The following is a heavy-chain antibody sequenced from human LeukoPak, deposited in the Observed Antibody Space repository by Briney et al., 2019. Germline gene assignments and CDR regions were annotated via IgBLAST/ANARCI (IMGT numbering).Heavy chain of an antibody. V-gene: IGHV3-73*01. D-gene: IGHD4-11*01. J-gene: IGHJ4*02. CDR3: VTVSSFDY. CDR1: GITFSGSA. CDR2: IRNKANSHTT. Sequence: GGSLKLSCAASGITFSGSAMHWVRQTSGIGLEWLGRIRNKANSHTTEYAASVKDRFTISRDDSKNSLYLQMNSLQTEDTAVYYCVTVSSFDYWGQGTLVTVSS.